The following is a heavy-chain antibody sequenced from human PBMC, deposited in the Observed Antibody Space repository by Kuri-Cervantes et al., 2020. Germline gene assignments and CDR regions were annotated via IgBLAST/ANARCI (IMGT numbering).Heavy chain of an antibody. CDR2: IYPGDSDT. Sequence: GSLRLSCKGSGYSFTSYWIGWVRQMPGEGLEWMGIIYPGDSDTRYSPSFQGQVTISADKSISTAYLQWSSLKASDTAMYYCARLQTHGYCSSTSCRYFDYWGQGTLVTVSS. V-gene: IGHV5-51*01. CDR3: ARLQTHGYCSSTSCRYFDY. CDR1: GYSFTSYW. D-gene: IGHD2-2*01. J-gene: IGHJ4*02.